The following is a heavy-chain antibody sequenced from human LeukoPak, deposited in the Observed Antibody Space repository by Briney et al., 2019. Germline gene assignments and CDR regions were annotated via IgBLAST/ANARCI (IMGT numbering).Heavy chain of an antibody. Sequence: SVKVSCKASGGTFSSYAISWVRQAPGQGLEWMGGIIPIFGTANYAQKFQGRVTITTDESTSTAYMELSSLRSEDTAVYYCARVTYYCDSSGRMAFDYWGQGTLVTVSP. CDR1: GGTFSSYA. CDR3: ARVTYYCDSSGRMAFDY. D-gene: IGHD3-22*01. V-gene: IGHV1-69*05. J-gene: IGHJ4*02. CDR2: IIPIFGTA.